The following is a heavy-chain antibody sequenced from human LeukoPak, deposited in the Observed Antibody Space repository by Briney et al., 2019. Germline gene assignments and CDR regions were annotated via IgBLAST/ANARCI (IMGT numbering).Heavy chain of an antibody. CDR1: GYSFISYW. V-gene: IGHV5-51*01. CDR2: IYPGDSDT. CDR3: ARLKPDVDIVATNLFDY. Sequence: GESLKISCKGSGYSFISYWIGWVRQMPGKGLEWMGIIYPGDSDTRYSPSFQGQVTISADKSISTAYLQWSSLKASDTAMHYCARLKPDVDIVATNLFDYWGQGTLVTVSS. D-gene: IGHD5-12*01. J-gene: IGHJ4*02.